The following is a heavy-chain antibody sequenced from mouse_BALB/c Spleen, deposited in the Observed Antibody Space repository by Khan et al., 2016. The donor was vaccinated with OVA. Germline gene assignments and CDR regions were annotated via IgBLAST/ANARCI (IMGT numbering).Heavy chain of an antibody. Sequence: QVQLKQSGAEVVKSGASVKLSCKASGYTFTSYDLNWVRQRPAQGLEWIGWIFPGDGTTTYNEKFKGKATLTTDKSSSTAYIQLSRLTSEDSAVYCCARRRGSMDYWGQGTSVTVSS. V-gene: IGHV1S56*01. CDR3: ARRRGSMDY. J-gene: IGHJ4*01. CDR2: IFPGDGTT. CDR1: GYTFTSYD.